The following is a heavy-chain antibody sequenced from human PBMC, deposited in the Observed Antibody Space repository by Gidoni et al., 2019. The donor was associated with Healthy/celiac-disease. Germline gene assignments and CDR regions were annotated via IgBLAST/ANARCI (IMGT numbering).Heavy chain of an antibody. CDR1: GGSISSGGYY. V-gene: IGHV4-31*03. D-gene: IGHD2-2*01. Sequence: VQLQESGPGLVKPSQTLSLTCTVSGGSISSGGYYWSWIRQHPGKGLEWIGYIYYSGSTYYNPSLKSRVTISVDTSKNQFSLKLSSVTAADTAVYYCARSLPPLPAAIPGGWFDPWGQGTLVTVSS. CDR2: IYYSGST. CDR3: ARSLPPLPAAIPGGWFDP. J-gene: IGHJ5*02.